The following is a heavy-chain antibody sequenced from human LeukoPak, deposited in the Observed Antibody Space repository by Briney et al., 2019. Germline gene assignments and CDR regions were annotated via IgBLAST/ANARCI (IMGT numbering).Heavy chain of an antibody. Sequence: ASETLSLTCTVSGGSISGYYGSWIPQPPGKGLEWVGYIYYSGSTNYDPSLKSRGTISVDTSKNQFSLKLSSVTAADAAVYYCARDRTYYGSGSYHHYFDYWGQGTLVTVSS. J-gene: IGHJ4*02. CDR1: GGSISGYY. CDR3: ARDRTYYGSGSYHHYFDY. V-gene: IGHV4-59*01. D-gene: IGHD3-10*01. CDR2: IYYSGST.